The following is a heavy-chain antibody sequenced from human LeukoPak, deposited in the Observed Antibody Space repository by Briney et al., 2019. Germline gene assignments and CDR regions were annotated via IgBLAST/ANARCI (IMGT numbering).Heavy chain of an antibody. J-gene: IGHJ2*01. V-gene: IGHV4-34*01. CDR1: GGSFSGYY. Sequence: SEILSLTCAVYGGSFSGYYWSWIRQPPGKGLEWIGEINHSGSTNYNPSLKSRVTISVDTSKNQFSLKLSSVTAADTAVYYCAGCMPRYFDLWGRGTLVTVPS. D-gene: IGHD2-8*01. CDR2: INHSGST. CDR3: AGCMPRYFDL.